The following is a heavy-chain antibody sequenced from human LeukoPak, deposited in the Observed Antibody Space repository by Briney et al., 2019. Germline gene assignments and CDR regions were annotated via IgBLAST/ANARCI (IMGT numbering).Heavy chain of an antibody. CDR2: IKSKTDGGTT. Sequence: PGGSLRLSCAASGFTFSNAWMSWVRQAPGKGLEWVGRIKSKTDGGTTDYAAPVKGRFIISRDDSKNTLSLQMNSLRAEDTALYYCAKKGSGMVGAFDIWGQGTMVTVSS. D-gene: IGHD3-10*01. CDR3: AKKGSGMVGAFDI. V-gene: IGHV3-15*01. CDR1: GFTFSNAW. J-gene: IGHJ3*02.